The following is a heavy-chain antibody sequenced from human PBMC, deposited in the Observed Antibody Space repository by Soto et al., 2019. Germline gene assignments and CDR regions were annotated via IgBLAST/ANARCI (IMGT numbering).Heavy chain of an antibody. CDR3: ARSGTYYYDSSGYPIDY. CDR2: IYPGDSDT. Sequence: PGESLKISCKGSGYSFTSYWIGWVRQMPGKGLEWMGIIYPGDSDTRYSPSFQGQVTISADKSISTAYLQWSSLKASDTAMYYCARSGTYYYDSSGYPIDYWGQGTLVTVSS. D-gene: IGHD3-22*01. V-gene: IGHV5-51*01. CDR1: GYSFTSYW. J-gene: IGHJ4*02.